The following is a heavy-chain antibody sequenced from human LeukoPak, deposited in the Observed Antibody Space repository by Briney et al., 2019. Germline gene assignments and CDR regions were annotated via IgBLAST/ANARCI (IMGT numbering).Heavy chain of an antibody. CDR1: GGSISRSGYY. CDR3: TGAPNNHYFDY. D-gene: IGHD1/OR15-1a*01. V-gene: IGHV4-30-4*08. CDR2: VYYNGDT. Sequence: MTSETLSLTCTVSGGSISRSGYYWTWFRQPPGKGLEWIGYVYYNGDTYYNPSLNSRLTISLDTPRNQFSLKLSSVTAADTAVCYCTGAPNNHYFDYWGQGTLVTVSS. J-gene: IGHJ4*02.